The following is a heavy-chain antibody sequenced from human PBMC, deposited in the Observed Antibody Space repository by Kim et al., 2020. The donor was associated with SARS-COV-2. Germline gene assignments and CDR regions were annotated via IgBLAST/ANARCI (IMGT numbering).Heavy chain of an antibody. D-gene: IGHD2-21*02. J-gene: IGHJ4*02. V-gene: IGHV1-69*13. Sequence: SVKVSCKASGGTFSSYAISWVRQAPGQGLEWMGGIIPIFGTANYAQKFQGRVTITADESTSTAYMELSSLRSEDTAVYYCAIAYCGGDCYFDYWGQGTLVTVSS. CDR3: AIAYCGGDCYFDY. CDR2: IIPIFGTA. CDR1: GGTFSSYA.